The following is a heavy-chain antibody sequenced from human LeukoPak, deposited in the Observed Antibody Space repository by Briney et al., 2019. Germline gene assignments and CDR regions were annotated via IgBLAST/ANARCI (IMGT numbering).Heavy chain of an antibody. CDR1: GFTFSSFS. J-gene: IGHJ3*01. CDR2: IRTSGTNT. CDR3: AREVSGWRGGAFDL. D-gene: IGHD6-19*01. V-gene: IGHV3-48*04. Sequence: SGGSLRLSCAASGFTFSSFSMNWVRQAPGKGLEWVSYIRTSGTNTDYTDSVKGRFIISRDNAKKSMYLQMNSLRADDTAVYYCAREVSGWRGGAFDLWGQGTMVTVSS.